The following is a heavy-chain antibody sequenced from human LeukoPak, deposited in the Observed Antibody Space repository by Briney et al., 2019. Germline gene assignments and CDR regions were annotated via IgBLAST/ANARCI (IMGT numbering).Heavy chain of an antibody. V-gene: IGHV3-15*01. CDR2: IKSKTAGGTA. D-gene: IGHD3-22*01. CDR1: GFTFSNAW. J-gene: IGHJ4*02. CDR3: NSWVSSGYSTTNPFRDC. Sequence: GGPLRLPCAASGFTFSNAWMTWVPQAPGKGLEWVGRIKSKTAGGTADYGAPVKGRFSISRDDSKTTLYLQMNSLKTEDTAVYYCNSWVSSGYSTTNPFRDCWGQGTLVTVSS.